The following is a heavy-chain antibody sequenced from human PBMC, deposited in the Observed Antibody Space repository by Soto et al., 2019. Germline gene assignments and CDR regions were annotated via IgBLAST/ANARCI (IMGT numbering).Heavy chain of an antibody. CDR3: ARYLYSSGWYSDWFDP. D-gene: IGHD6-19*01. Sequence: QVQLVESGGGVVQPGRSLRLSCAASGFTFSSYGMHWVRQAPGKGLEWVAVIWYDGSNKYYADSVKGRFTISRDNSKNTLYLQMNRLRAEDTAVYYCARYLYSSGWYSDWFDPWGQGTLVTVSS. J-gene: IGHJ5*02. V-gene: IGHV3-33*01. CDR2: IWYDGSNK. CDR1: GFTFSSYG.